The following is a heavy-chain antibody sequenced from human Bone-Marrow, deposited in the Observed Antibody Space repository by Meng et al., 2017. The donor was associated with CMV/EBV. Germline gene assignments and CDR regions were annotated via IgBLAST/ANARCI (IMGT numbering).Heavy chain of an antibody. D-gene: IGHD2-2*01. Sequence: LSLPFTGSGGSIRSYYWGWVRQSAGKGLEWIGRIYTIGTTNYNPSLKSRVSMSIDTSKNQFSLKLSAVTAADTAVYYCARVQYGRFDYWGQGTLVTVSS. CDR3: ARVQYGRFDY. CDR1: GGSIRSYY. CDR2: IYTIGTT. V-gene: IGHV4-4*07. J-gene: IGHJ4*02.